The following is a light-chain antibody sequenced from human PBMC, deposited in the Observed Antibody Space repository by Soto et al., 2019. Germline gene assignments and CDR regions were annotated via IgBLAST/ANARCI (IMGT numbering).Light chain of an antibody. Sequence: DIQMTQSPSTLSASVGDRVTITCRASQSINNWLAWYQQEPGKAPKLLIYKASNLESGVPSRFSGSGSGTEFTLTISSLQPDDFATYYCQHYNSYPPWTFGQGTKVEIK. CDR2: KAS. CDR3: QHYNSYPPWT. CDR1: QSINNW. V-gene: IGKV1-5*03. J-gene: IGKJ1*01.